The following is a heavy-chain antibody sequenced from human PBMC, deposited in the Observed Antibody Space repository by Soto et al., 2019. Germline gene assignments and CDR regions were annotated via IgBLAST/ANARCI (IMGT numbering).Heavy chain of an antibody. D-gene: IGHD2-8*01. Sequence: GGSXRLSCAASGFTFSNYDMSWVRQAPGKGLEWVSSISGSGGSTYYADSVKGRFTISRDNSKNTLYLQMNSLRAEDTAVYYCAKVSMVYAIWYFDYWGQGTLVTVSS. CDR3: AKVSMVYAIWYFDY. CDR2: ISGSGGST. J-gene: IGHJ4*02. CDR1: GFTFSNYD. V-gene: IGHV3-23*01.